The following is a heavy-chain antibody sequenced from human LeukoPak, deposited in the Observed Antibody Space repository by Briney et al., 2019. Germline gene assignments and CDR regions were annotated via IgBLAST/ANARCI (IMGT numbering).Heavy chain of an antibody. Sequence: SETLSLTCTVSGGSISSSSYYWGWIRQPPGKGLEWIGSIYYSGSTYYNPSLKSRVTISVDTSKNQFSLKLSSVTAADTAVYYCASLYCSSTSCFGVPYYYYGMDVWGQGTTVTVSS. CDR1: GGSISSSSYY. CDR2: IYYSGST. J-gene: IGHJ6*02. V-gene: IGHV4-39*01. D-gene: IGHD2-2*01. CDR3: ASLYCSSTSCFGVPYYYYGMDV.